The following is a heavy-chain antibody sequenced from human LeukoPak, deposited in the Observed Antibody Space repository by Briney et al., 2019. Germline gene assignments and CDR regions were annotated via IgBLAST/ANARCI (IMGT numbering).Heavy chain of an antibody. CDR3: AKDGSSGWYLDY. CDR1: GFTFSSYG. CDR2: ISYDGSNK. J-gene: IGHJ4*02. V-gene: IGHV3-30*18. D-gene: IGHD6-19*01. Sequence: GGSLRLSCAASGFTFSSYGMHWVRQAPGKGLEWEAVISYDGSNKYYADSVKGRFTISRDNSKNTLYLQMNSLRAEDTAVYYCAKDGSSGWYLDYWGQGTLVTVSS.